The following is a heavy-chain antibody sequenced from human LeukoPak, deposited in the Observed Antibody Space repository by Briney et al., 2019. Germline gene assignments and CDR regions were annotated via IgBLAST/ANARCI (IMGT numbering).Heavy chain of an antibody. CDR3: VRIDLYYVTKWALAY. Sequence: GGSLRLSCSASGFTFSNYDMNWVRQAPGKGLEWLSCITGGSEIMYYADSVKGRFTISRDNAKNSLYLQMSSLGAEDTAVYYCVRIDLYYVTKWALAYWGQGILVTVSS. CDR1: GFTFSNYD. V-gene: IGHV3-48*03. J-gene: IGHJ4*02. D-gene: IGHD1-26*01. CDR2: ITGGSEIM.